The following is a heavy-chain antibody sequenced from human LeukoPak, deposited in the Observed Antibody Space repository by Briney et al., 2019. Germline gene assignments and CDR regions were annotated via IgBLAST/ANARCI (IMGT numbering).Heavy chain of an antibody. CDR2: INHSGST. V-gene: IGHV4-34*01. CDR3: ARVGPQIPTYYYDSSGYKGYMDV. CDR1: GGSFSGYY. J-gene: IGHJ6*03. Sequence: PSETLSLTCAVYGGSFSGYYWSWIRQPPGKGLEWIGEINHSGSTNYNPSLKSRVTISVDTSKNQFSLKLSSVTAADMAVYYCARVGPQIPTYYYDSSGYKGYMDVWGKGTTVTVSS. D-gene: IGHD3-22*01.